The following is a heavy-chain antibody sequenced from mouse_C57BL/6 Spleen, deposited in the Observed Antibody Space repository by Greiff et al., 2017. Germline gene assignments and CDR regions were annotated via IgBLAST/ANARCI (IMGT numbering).Heavy chain of an antibody. Sequence: EVQLQQSGPELVKPGASVKISCKASGYTFTDYYMNWVKQSHGKSLEWIGDINPNNGGTSYNQKFKGKATLTVDKSSSTAYMELRSLTSEDSAVYYCARGDYEGYWGKGTTLTVSS. CDR1: GYTFTDYY. CDR3: ARGDYEGY. J-gene: IGHJ2*01. D-gene: IGHD2-4*01. CDR2: INPNNGGT. V-gene: IGHV1-26*01.